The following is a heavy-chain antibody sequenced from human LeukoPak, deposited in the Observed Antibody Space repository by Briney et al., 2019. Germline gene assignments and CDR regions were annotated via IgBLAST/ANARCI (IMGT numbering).Heavy chain of an antibody. J-gene: IGHJ5*02. CDR2: SGYSGVT. Sequence: SETLSLTCIVSGGSISSHHWSWIRQPPGKGLEWIGYSGYSGVTNYNPYNPSLRSRVTISIDTSKNQFSLTLTSVTAADTAVYFCAVFCAGLGGRGTWGQGTQVTVSS. D-gene: IGHD3/OR15-3a*01. V-gene: IGHV4-59*08. CDR3: AVFCAGLGGRGT. CDR1: GGSISSHH.